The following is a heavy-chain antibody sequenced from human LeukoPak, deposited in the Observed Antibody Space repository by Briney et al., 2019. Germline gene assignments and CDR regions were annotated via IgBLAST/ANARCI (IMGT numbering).Heavy chain of an antibody. Sequence: PSETLSLTCTVSGGSISSSSYYWGWIRQPPGKGLEWIGSIYYSGSTYYNPSLKSRVTISVDTSKNQFSLKLSSVTAADTAVYYCARVKGYCTNGVCSYYYYMDVWGKGTTVTVSS. CDR1: GGSISSSSYY. D-gene: IGHD2-8*01. V-gene: IGHV4-39*07. J-gene: IGHJ6*03. CDR2: IYYSGST. CDR3: ARVKGYCTNGVCSYYYYMDV.